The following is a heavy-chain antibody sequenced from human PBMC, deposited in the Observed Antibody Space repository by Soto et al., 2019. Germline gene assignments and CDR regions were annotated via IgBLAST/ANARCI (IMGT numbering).Heavy chain of an antibody. D-gene: IGHD3-16*01. J-gene: IGHJ5*02. CDR1: GGTFSSYA. V-gene: IGHV1-69*12. Sequence: QVQLVQSGAEVKKPGSSVKVSCKASGGTFSSYAISWVRQAPGQGLEWMGGIIPIFGTANYAQKFQGRVTITADESTSTADMELSSRRSEDTAVYYCASDYVWGSFNWFDPWGQGTLVTVSS. CDR2: IIPIFGTA. CDR3: ASDYVWGSFNWFDP.